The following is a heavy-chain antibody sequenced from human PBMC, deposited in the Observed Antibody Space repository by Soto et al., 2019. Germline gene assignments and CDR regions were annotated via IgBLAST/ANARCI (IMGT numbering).Heavy chain of an antibody. J-gene: IGHJ5*02. CDR1: GCTLSSCA. CDR2: ISSSGGST. V-gene: IGHV3-23*01. Sequence: GVSLILSCGVSGCTLSSCAVSWFLQAPGKGLEWVSGISSSGGSTYYADPVKGRFTISRDNCKNTLYLQMNSLTAEDTAVYYCAKDGIEARHNWLDPWGQSTLVTV. D-gene: IGHD6-6*01. CDR3: AKDGIEARHNWLDP.